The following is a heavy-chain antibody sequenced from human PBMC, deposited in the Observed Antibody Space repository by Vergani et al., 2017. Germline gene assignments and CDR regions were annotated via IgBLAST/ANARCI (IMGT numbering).Heavy chain of an antibody. Sequence: QVQLQQWGAGLLKPSETLSLTCAVYGGSFSGYYWSWIRQPPGKGLEWIGEINHSGSTNYNPSLKSRVTISVDTSKNQFSLKLSSVTAADTAVYYCARALYCSSTSCYLYYYYYYMDVWGKGTTVTVS. CDR2: INHSGST. V-gene: IGHV4-34*01. D-gene: IGHD2-2*01. CDR1: GGSFSGYY. J-gene: IGHJ6*03. CDR3: ARALYCSSTSCYLYYYYYYMDV.